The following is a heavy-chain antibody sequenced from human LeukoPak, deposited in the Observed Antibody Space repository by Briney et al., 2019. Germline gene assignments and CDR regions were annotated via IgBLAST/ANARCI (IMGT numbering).Heavy chain of an antibody. CDR1: GYTFTSYG. Sequence: ASVKVSCKASGYTFTSYGISWVRQAPGQGLEWMGWISAYNGNTNYAQKLQGRVTMTTDTSTSTAYMELRSLRSDDTAVYYCARDLYMSLSVENGAFDIWGQGTMVTVSS. J-gene: IGHJ3*02. CDR2: ISAYNGNT. CDR3: ARDLYMSLSVENGAFDI. D-gene: IGHD1-1*01. V-gene: IGHV1-18*01.